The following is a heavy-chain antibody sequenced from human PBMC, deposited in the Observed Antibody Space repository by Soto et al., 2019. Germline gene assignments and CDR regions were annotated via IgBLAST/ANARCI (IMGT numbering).Heavy chain of an antibody. J-gene: IGHJ6*02. D-gene: IGHD3-22*01. CDR3: ARVVVVIPPGYYYAMDV. CDR1: GFTFSSYW. Sequence: GGSLRLSCAASGFTFSSYWMHWVRQAPGKGLVWVSRINSDGSSTSYADSVKGRFTISRDNAKNTLFLQMNSLRDEDTAVYYCARVVVVIPPGYYYAMDVWGQGTTVTVSS. V-gene: IGHV3-74*01. CDR2: INSDGSST.